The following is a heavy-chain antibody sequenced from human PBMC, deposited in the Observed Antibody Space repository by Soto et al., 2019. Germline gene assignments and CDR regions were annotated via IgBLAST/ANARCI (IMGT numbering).Heavy chain of an antibody. D-gene: IGHD1-20*01. Sequence: EVQLVESGGGLVQPGGSLRLSCAASGFPFSSHWMTWVRQAPGKGLEWVAYIKQDGSEKYYVDSVMGRFTMSRDNTQSSLSLQMNTPRVEDSAVYYCARITSPGYFDSWGQGTLVTVSS. J-gene: IGHJ4*02. V-gene: IGHV3-7*05. CDR2: IKQDGSEK. CDR3: ARITSPGYFDS. CDR1: GFPFSSHW.